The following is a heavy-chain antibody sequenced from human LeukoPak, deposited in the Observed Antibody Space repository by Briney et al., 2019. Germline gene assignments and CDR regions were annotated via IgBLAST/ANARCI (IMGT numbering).Heavy chain of an antibody. J-gene: IGHJ4*02. CDR2: IYHSGST. V-gene: IGHV4-30-2*01. CDR3: AREDTMVRGVIDY. D-gene: IGHD3-10*01. Sequence: SETLSPTCAVSGGSISSGGYSWSWIRQPPGKGLEWIGYIYHSGSTYYNPSLKSRVTISVDRSKNQFSLKLSSVTAADTAVYYCAREDTMVRGVIDYWGQGTLVTVSS. CDR1: GGSISSGGYS.